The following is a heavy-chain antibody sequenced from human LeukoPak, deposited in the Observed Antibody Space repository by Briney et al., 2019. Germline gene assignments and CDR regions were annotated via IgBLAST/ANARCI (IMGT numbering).Heavy chain of an antibody. Sequence: GGSLRLSCAASGFTFSSYSMNWVRQAPGKGLEWISYISSSSTTIYYADSVKGRFTISRDNAKNSLYLQMNSLRAEDTAVYYCARENEVSNIDIWGQGTMVTVSS. V-gene: IGHV3-48*01. J-gene: IGHJ3*02. CDR2: ISSSSTTI. CDR3: ARENEVSNIDI. D-gene: IGHD2-8*01. CDR1: GFTFSSYS.